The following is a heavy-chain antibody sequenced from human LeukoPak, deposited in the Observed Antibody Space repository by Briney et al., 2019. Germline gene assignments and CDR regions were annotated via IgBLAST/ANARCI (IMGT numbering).Heavy chain of an antibody. CDR2: INHSGST. CDR3: ARGGWELPEGSLDY. CDR1: GGSFSGYY. D-gene: IGHD1-26*01. J-gene: IGHJ4*02. V-gene: IGHV4-34*01. Sequence: SETLSLTCAVYGGSFSGYYWSWIRQPPGKGLEWIGEINHSGSTNSNPSLKSRVTISVDASKNQFSLKLSSVTAADTAVYYCARGGWELPEGSLDYWGQGTLVTVSS.